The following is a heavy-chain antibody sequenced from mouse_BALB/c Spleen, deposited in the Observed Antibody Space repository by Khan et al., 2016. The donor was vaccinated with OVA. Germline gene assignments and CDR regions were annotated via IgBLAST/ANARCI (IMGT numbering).Heavy chain of an antibody. CDR1: GFSLTSYS. D-gene: IGHD2-1*01. CDR2: IWGDGST. J-gene: IGHJ4*01. CDR3: AKFEYHGNFYAMDC. V-gene: IGHV2-3*01. Sequence: QMQLEESGPGLVTPSQSLSITCTVSGFSLTSYSVNWVRQPPGKGLEWLGVIWGDGSTNYHSALISRLSISKDNSKSQVFLKLNILQTDDTATYCCAKFEYHGNFYAMDCWGQGTSVTVSS.